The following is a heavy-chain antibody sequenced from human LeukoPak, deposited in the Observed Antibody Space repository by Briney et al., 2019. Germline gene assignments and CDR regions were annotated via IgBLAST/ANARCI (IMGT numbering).Heavy chain of an antibody. Sequence: ASVKVSCKASGYTFTSYGISWVRQAPGQGLEWMGWISAYNGNTNYAQKLQGRVTMTTDTSTGTAYMELRSLRSDDTAVYYCARDRDRGYSYGSDYWGQGTLVTVSS. CDR2: ISAYNGNT. D-gene: IGHD5-18*01. CDR3: ARDRDRGYSYGSDY. J-gene: IGHJ4*02. V-gene: IGHV1-18*01. CDR1: GYTFTSYG.